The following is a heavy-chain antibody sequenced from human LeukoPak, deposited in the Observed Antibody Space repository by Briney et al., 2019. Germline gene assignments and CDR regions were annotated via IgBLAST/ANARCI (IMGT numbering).Heavy chain of an antibody. CDR1: GFTFSSYS. CDR3: ARDRRYYGSGSYQPVDY. J-gene: IGHJ4*02. Sequence: GGSLRLSCAASGFTFSSYSMDWVRQAPGKGLEWVSSISSSSYIYYADSVKGRFTISRDNAKNSLYLQMNSLRAEDTAVYYCARDRRYYGSGSYQPVDYWGQGTLVTVSS. CDR2: ISSSSYI. V-gene: IGHV3-21*01. D-gene: IGHD3-10*01.